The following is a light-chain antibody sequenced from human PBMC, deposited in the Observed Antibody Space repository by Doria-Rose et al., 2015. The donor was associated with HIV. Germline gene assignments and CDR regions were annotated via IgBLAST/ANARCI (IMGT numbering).Light chain of an antibody. Sequence: TQSPESLGMSLGERATLNCKSNQSLLYTSKNYLAWYQQKPGQHRKLMIYCVSTRQSGVPARFSGSGSGTDFTLTISSLEAEDVAVYYCQQYYDTPSFGPGTTVDIK. J-gene: IGKJ3*01. V-gene: IGKV4-1*01. CDR2: CVS. CDR1: QSLLYTSKNY. CDR3: QQYYDTPS.